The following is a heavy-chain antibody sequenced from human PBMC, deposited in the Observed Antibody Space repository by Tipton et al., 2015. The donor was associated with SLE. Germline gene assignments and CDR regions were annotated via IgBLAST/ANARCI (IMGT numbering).Heavy chain of an antibody. CDR2: ISSSSSYI. CDR1: GFTFSSYS. Sequence: VQLVQSGGGLVKPGGSLRLSCAASGFTFSSYSMNWVRQAPGKGLEWVSSISSSSSYIYYADSVKGRFTISRDNAKNSLYLQMNSLRAEDTAVYYCARDDLVTDSSSWYRSRYYYYGMDVWGQGTTVTVSS. CDR3: ARDDLVTDSSSWYRSRYYYYGMDV. D-gene: IGHD6-13*01. J-gene: IGHJ6*02. V-gene: IGHV3-21*03.